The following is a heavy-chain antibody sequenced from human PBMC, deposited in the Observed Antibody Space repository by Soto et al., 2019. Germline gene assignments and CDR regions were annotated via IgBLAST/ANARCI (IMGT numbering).Heavy chain of an antibody. CDR2: IKVDGSST. V-gene: IGHV3-74*01. CDR3: VRGTSDWRGMDY. Sequence: EVQLVESGGGLVQPGGSLRLSCAASGFTFSGYWMHWVRQAPGKGLVWVSRIKVDGSSTTYADSVKGRFTITRDNAKNTLYLQIHGLIAEDTAVYYCVRGTSDWRGMDYWGQGTLVNVSS. D-gene: IGHD6-19*01. J-gene: IGHJ4*02. CDR1: GFTFSGYW.